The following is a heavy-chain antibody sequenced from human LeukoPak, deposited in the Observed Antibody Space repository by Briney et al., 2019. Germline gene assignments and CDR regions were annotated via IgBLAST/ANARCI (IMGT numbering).Heavy chain of an antibody. CDR2: IWYGGSNK. J-gene: IGHJ6*03. Sequence: GGSLRLSCAASGFTFSSYGMHWVRQAPGKGLEWVAVIWYGGSNKYYADSVKGRFTISRDNSKNTLYLQMNSLRAEDTAVYYCAKSGPEGIAAAGPPYYYMDVWGKGTTVTVSS. V-gene: IGHV3-30*02. CDR3: AKSGPEGIAAAGPPYYYMDV. D-gene: IGHD6-13*01. CDR1: GFTFSSYG.